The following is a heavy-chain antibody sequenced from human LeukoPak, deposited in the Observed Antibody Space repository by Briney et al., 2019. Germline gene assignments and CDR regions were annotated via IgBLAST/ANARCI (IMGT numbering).Heavy chain of an antibody. D-gene: IGHD1-26*01. CDR3: ARDGSGSYYLTTYYYYGMDV. CDR2: ISYDGSNK. CDR1: GFTFSDYW. Sequence: GGSLRLSCAGSGFTFSDYWMHWVRQAPGKGLEWVAVISYDGSNKYYADSVKGRFTISRDNSKNTLYLQMNSLRAEDTAVYYCARDGSGSYYLTTYYYYGMDVWGQGTTVTVSS. J-gene: IGHJ6*02. V-gene: IGHV3-30*19.